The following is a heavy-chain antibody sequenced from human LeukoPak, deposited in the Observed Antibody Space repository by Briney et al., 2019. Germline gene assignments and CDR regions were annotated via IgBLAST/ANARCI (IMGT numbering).Heavy chain of an antibody. V-gene: IGHV3-21*01. CDR3: ARDQDSSGWSPFDY. Sequence: GGSLRLSCAASGFTFSSYSTNWVRQAPGKGLEWVSSISSSSSYIYYADSVKGRFTISRDNAKNSLYLQMNSLRAEDTAVYYCARDQDSSGWSPFDYWGQGTLVTVSS. D-gene: IGHD6-19*01. CDR1: GFTFSSYS. J-gene: IGHJ4*02. CDR2: ISSSSSYI.